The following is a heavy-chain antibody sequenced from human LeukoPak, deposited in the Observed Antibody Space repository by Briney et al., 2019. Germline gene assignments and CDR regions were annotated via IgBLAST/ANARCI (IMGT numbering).Heavy chain of an antibody. J-gene: IGHJ4*02. CDR2: IYYNGRT. V-gene: IGHV4-59*01. CDR3: ARWYCNRGTCYYLDY. D-gene: IGHD2/OR15-2a*01. CDR1: GGSISGYY. Sequence: SETLSLTCAVSGGSISGYYWSWLRQSPGRGLEYIGHIYYNGRTDYNPSLKSRVTISVDTSRNQFSLRLNSVTAADTAVYFCARWYCNRGTCYYLDYWGQGTLVTVSS.